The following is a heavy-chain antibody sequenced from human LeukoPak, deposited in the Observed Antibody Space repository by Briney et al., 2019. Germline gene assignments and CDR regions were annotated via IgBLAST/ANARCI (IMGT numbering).Heavy chain of an antibody. D-gene: IGHD6-13*01. CDR2: IYSGGST. CDR1: GFTVSSNY. CDR3: ARDSPSTIKAAAGTSYYYYYGMDV. J-gene: IGHJ6*02. Sequence: GGSLRLSCAASGFTVSSNYMSRVRQAPGKGLEWVSVIYSGGSTYYADSVKGRFTISRDNSKNTLYLQMNSLRAEDTAVYYCARDSPSTIKAAAGTSYYYYYGMDVWGQGTTVTVSS. V-gene: IGHV3-53*01.